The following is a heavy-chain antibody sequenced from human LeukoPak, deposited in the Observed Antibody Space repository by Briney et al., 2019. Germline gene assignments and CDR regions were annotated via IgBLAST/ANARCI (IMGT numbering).Heavy chain of an antibody. CDR2: IYPGDSDT. Sequence: GQSLKISCKGSGYSFTSYWIGWVRQMPGKGLEWMGIIYPGDSDTRYSPSFQGQVIISADKSISTAYLQWSSLKASDTAMYYCARSATVTTIDYWGQGTLVTVSS. D-gene: IGHD4-17*01. CDR3: ARSATVTTIDY. CDR1: GYSFTSYW. J-gene: IGHJ4*02. V-gene: IGHV5-51*01.